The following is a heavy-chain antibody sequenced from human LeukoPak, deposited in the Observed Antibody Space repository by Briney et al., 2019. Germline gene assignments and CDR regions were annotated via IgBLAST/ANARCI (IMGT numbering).Heavy chain of an antibody. D-gene: IGHD1-7*01. CDR3: VRGETATSGTSFDY. J-gene: IGHJ4*02. CDR1: GFTFSDHS. V-gene: IGHV3-48*01. Sequence: GGSLRLSCVASGFTFSDHSLNWVRQAPGKGQDWLSYISSRSVTVLYAESVKGRFTISRDNAKNILYLQMNSLRPEDTALYYCVRGETATSGTSFDYWGQGALVTVSP. CDR2: ISSRSVTV.